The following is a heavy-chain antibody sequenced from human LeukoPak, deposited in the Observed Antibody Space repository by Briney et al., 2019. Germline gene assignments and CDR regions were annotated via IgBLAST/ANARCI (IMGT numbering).Heavy chain of an antibody. J-gene: IGHJ6*03. CDR1: GGSISSSSYY. D-gene: IGHD3-22*01. CDR3: ARDERVRYYDSSGYYPPDYYYYMDV. CDR2: IYYSGST. Sequence: SETLSLTCTVSGGSISSSSYYWGWIRQPPGKGLEWIGYIYYSGSTNYNPSLKSRVTISVDTSKNQFSLKLSSVTAADTAVYYCARDERVRYYDSSGYYPPDYYYYMDVWGKGTTVTVSS. V-gene: IGHV4-61*01.